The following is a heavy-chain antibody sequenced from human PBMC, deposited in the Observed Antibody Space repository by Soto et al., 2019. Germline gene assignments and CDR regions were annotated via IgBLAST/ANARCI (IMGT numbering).Heavy chain of an antibody. J-gene: IGHJ6*03. Sequence: GGSLRLSCAASGFTFSSYAMSWVRQAPGKGLEWVSAISGSGGSTYYADSVKGRFTISGDNSKNRLYRQMNSLRAEDTAVYYCESGSSQKANYYYYMDVWGKGTTVTVSS. CDR3: ESGSSQKANYYYYMDV. D-gene: IGHD3-10*01. CDR1: GFTFSSYA. V-gene: IGHV3-23*01. CDR2: ISGSGGST.